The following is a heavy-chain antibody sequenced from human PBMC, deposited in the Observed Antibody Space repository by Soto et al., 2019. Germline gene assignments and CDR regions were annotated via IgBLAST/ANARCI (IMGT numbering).Heavy chain of an antibody. J-gene: IGHJ6*02. CDR3: ATIAAAGTDYYYYGMDV. CDR2: TSAYKGNT. D-gene: IGHD6-13*01. V-gene: IGHV1-18*01. CDR1: GYTI. Sequence: QVQLVQSGAELKKPGASVTVSCKASGYTIISWVRQAPGQGLECMGWTSAYKGNTNYAQKFQGRVTMTTDTSTRTAYMELRSLRSDDTAVYYCATIAAAGTDYYYYGMDVWGQGTTVTVSS.